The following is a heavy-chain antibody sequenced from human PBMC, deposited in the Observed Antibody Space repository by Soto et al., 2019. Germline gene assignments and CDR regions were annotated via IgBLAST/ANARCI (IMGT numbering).Heavy chain of an antibody. J-gene: IGHJ5*02. Sequence: QVQLVESGGGVVQPGRSLRLSCTASGFKFSNFGMHWVRQAPGKGLEWVALMSYDGNIIYYADSVKGRFTISRDNSNNTLYLQMNNLRREDSGVYYCAKGGFIVVEPAATFRCDPWGEGTLVTVSS. CDR3: AKGGFIVVEPAATFRCDP. D-gene: IGHD2-2*01. V-gene: IGHV3-30*18. CDR1: GFKFSNFG. CDR2: MSYDGNII.